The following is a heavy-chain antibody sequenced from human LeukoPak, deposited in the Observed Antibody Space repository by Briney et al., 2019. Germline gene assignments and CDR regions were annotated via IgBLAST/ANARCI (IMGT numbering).Heavy chain of an antibody. CDR3: ARGVLRWGSEYYYYMDV. J-gene: IGHJ6*03. CDR2: IIPIFGTA. CDR1: GGTFSSYA. Sequence: SVKVSCKTSGGTFSSYAISWVRQAPGQGLEWMGRIIPIFGTANYAQKFQGRVTITTDESTSTAYMELSSLRSEDTAVYYCARGVLRWGSEYYYYMDVWGKGTTVTVSS. D-gene: IGHD7-27*01. V-gene: IGHV1-69*05.